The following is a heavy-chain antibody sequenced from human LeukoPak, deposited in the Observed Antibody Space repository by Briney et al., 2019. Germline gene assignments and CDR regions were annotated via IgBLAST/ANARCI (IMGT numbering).Heavy chain of an antibody. CDR1: GFTFSSYG. CDR3: AKGAQGMDV. CDR2: ISYDGSNK. J-gene: IGHJ6*02. Sequence: GGSLRLSCAASGFTFSSYGMHWVRQAPGKGLEWEAVISYDGSNKYYADSVKGRFTISRDNSKNTLYLQMNSLRAEDTAVYYCAKGAQGMDVWGQGTTVTVSS. V-gene: IGHV3-30*18.